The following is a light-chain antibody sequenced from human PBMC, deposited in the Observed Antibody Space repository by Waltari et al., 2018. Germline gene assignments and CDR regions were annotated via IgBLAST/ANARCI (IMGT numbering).Light chain of an antibody. CDR2: AAC. CDR3: QNHERLPAT. V-gene: IGKV3-11*01. CDR1: QRISKY. Sequence: VLTPYPGTLSLSPGETATLSCRASQRISKYLVWYQQRPGHAPRLLIYAACTRATVVPDRFSGSGYGTDVTLTISRLEPEDFAVYYCQNHERLPATFGQGTKVEIK. J-gene: IGKJ1*01.